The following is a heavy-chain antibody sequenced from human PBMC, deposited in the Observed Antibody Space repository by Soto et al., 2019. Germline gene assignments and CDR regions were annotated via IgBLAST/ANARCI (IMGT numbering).Heavy chain of an antibody. CDR2: IYYSGST. D-gene: IGHD2-15*01. CDR1: GGSISSSSYY. J-gene: IGHJ6*03. Sequence: PSETLSLTCTVSGGSISSSSYYWGWIRQPPGKGLEWIGSIYYSGSTYYNPSLKSRVTISVDTSKNQFSLKLSSVTATDTAVYYCAGARGSPPTREGPYYYYYMDVWGKGTTVTVSS. CDR3: AGARGSPPTREGPYYYYYMDV. V-gene: IGHV4-39*01.